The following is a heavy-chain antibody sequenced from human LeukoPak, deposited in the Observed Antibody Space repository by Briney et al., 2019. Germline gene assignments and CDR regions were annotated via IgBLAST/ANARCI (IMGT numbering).Heavy chain of an antibody. Sequence: PGRSLRLSCAASGFTFSSYAMHWVRQAPDKGLEWVAVISYDGSNKYYADSVKGRFTISRDNSKNTLYLQMNSLRAEDTAVYYCARDYYRDGYYFDYWGQGTLVTVSS. D-gene: IGHD1-26*01. V-gene: IGHV3-30*04. CDR2: ISYDGSNK. CDR3: ARDYYRDGYYFDY. CDR1: GFTFSSYA. J-gene: IGHJ4*02.